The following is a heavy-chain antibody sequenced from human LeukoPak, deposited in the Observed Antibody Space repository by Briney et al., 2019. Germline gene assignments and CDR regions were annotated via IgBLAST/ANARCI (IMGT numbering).Heavy chain of an antibody. J-gene: IGHJ3*02. V-gene: IGHV4-59*12. CDR2: IYYSGST. CDR1: GGSISSYY. CDR3: ARGSSYYYDSSGYRWRKRTFDI. Sequence: SETLSLTCTVSGGSISSYYWSWIRQPPGKGLEWIGYIYYSGSTNYNPSLKSRVTISVDTSKNQFSLKLSSVTAADTAVYYCARGSSYYYDSSGYRWRKRTFDIWGQGTMVTVSS. D-gene: IGHD3-22*01.